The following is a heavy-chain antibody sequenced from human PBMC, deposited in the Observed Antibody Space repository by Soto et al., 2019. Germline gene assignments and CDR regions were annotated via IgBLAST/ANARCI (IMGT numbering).Heavy chain of an antibody. CDR2: IHTSGST. Sequence: SETLSLTCTVSGGSISSYYWSWIRQPAGKGLEWIGRIHTSGSTNYNPSLKSRVTMSVDTSKNQFSLKLSSVTAADTAVYYCARAGITMVRGVSHYYGMDVWGQGTTVTVSS. D-gene: IGHD3-10*01. V-gene: IGHV4-4*07. CDR1: GGSISSYY. CDR3: ARAGITMVRGVSHYYGMDV. J-gene: IGHJ6*02.